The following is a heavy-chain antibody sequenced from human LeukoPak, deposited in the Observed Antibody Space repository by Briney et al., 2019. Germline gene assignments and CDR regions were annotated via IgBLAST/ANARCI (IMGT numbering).Heavy chain of an antibody. D-gene: IGHD3-16*01. CDR1: GYTFTSYG. CDR3: ARVFGFKFGWYYFDY. Sequence: ASVKVSCKASGYTFTSYGISWVRQAPGQGLEWMGWISAYNGNTNYAQNVQDRVTLTTDTSTNTAYMELRSLRSDDTAVYYCARVFGFKFGWYYFDYWGQGTLVTVSS. CDR2: ISAYNGNT. J-gene: IGHJ4*02. V-gene: IGHV1-18*01.